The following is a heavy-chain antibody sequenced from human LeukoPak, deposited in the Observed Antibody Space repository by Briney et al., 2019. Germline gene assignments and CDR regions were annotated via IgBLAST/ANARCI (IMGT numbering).Heavy chain of an antibody. V-gene: IGHV1-3*01. CDR2: INAGNGNT. Sequence: ASVKVSCKASGYTFTSYAMHWVRQAPGQRLEWMGWINAGNGNTKYSQKFQGRVTITRDTSASTAYMELSSLRSEDTAVYYCAREGSKAVAGPDYWVQGTLVTVSS. CDR1: GYTFTSYA. J-gene: IGHJ4*02. D-gene: IGHD6-19*01. CDR3: AREGSKAVAGPDY.